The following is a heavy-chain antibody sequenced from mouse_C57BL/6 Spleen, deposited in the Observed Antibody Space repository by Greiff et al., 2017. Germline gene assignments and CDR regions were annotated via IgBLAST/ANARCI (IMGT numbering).Heavy chain of an antibody. Sequence: PKFQGKATITADTSSNTAYLQLSSLTSEDTAIYYCARDSSGLDYWGQGPTLTVSS. V-gene: IGHV14-3*01. D-gene: IGHD3-2*02. CDR3: ARDSSGLDY. J-gene: IGHJ2*01.